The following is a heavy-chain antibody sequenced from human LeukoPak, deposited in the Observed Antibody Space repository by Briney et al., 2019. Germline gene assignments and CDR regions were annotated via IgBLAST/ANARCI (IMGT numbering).Heavy chain of an antibody. CDR3: ARQPLIVLMVYAPFDY. CDR2: ISYDGSNK. D-gene: IGHD2-8*01. CDR1: GFTFSSYG. J-gene: IGHJ4*02. V-gene: IGHV3-30*03. Sequence: PGRSLRLSCAASGFTFSSYGMHWVRQAPGKGLEWVAVISYDGSNKYYADSVKGRFTISRDNSKNTLYLQMNSLRAEDTAVYYCARQPLIVLMVYAPFDYWGQGTLVTVSS.